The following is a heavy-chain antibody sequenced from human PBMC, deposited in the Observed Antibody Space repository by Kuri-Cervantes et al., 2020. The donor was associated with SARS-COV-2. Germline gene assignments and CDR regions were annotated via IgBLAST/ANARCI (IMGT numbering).Heavy chain of an antibody. Sequence: SCTVSGGSISSGDYYWSWIRQPPGKGLEWIGYIYYSGSTYYNPSLRSRVTISVDTSKNQFSLKLSSVTAADTAVYYCARAGWSGTDAFDIWGQGTMVTVSS. D-gene: IGHD1-26*01. CDR1: GGSISSGDYY. CDR3: ARAGWSGTDAFDI. CDR2: IYYSGST. V-gene: IGHV4-30-4*01. J-gene: IGHJ3*02.